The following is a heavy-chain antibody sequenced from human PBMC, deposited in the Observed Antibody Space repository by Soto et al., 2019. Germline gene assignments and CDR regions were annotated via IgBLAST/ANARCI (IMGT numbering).Heavy chain of an antibody. CDR3: AREDY. CDR1: GFTFNNYA. V-gene: IGHV3-30-3*01. J-gene: IGHJ4*02. CDR2: ISYDGSNK. Sequence: VQLVESGGGVVQPGRSLRLSCAASGFTFNNYAMHWVRQAPGKGLEWVALISYDGSNKYYADSVKGRFTISRDNSKNTLYLQMNSLRAEDTAVYYCAREDYWGQGTLVTVSS.